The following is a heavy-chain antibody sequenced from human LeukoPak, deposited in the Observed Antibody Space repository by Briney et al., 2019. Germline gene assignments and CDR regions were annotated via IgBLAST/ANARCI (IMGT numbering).Heavy chain of an antibody. CDR2: INHSGST. V-gene: IGHV4-34*01. D-gene: IGHD3-16*01. CDR3: ARAPADVDYGDY. J-gene: IGHJ4*02. Sequence: SETLSLTCAVYGGSFSGYYWSWIRQPPGKGLEWIGEINHSGSTNYNPSLKSRVTISVDTSKNQFSLKLSSVTAADTAVYYRARAPADVDYGDYWGQGTLVTVSS. CDR1: GGSFSGYY.